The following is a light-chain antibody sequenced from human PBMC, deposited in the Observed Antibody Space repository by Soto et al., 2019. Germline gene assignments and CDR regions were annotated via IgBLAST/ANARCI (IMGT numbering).Light chain of an antibody. CDR1: QSVSSY. Sequence: EIVLTQSPTTLSLSPGERATLSCRASQSVSSYLIWYQQRPGQAPRLLISDASSRPTGIPARFSGSGSGTDFTLTISSLEPEDFAVYYCQQRARWPITFGQGTRLEIK. CDR2: DAS. J-gene: IGKJ5*01. V-gene: IGKV3-11*01. CDR3: QQRARWPIT.